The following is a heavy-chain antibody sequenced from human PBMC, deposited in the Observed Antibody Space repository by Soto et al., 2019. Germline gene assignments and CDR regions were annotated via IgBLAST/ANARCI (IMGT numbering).Heavy chain of an antibody. Sequence: ASVKVSCKASGGTFSSYAISWVRQAPGQGLEWMGGIIPIFGTANYAQKFQGRVTITADKSTSTAYMELSSLRSEDTAVYYCASRDDSEIRGYGMDVWGQGTTVTVSS. D-gene: IGHD3-16*01. CDR3: ASRDDSEIRGYGMDV. CDR1: GGTFSSYA. CDR2: IIPIFGTA. V-gene: IGHV1-69*06. J-gene: IGHJ6*02.